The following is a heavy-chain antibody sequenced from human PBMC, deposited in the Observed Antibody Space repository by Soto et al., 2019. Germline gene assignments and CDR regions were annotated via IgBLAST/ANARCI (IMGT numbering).Heavy chain of an antibody. V-gene: IGHV3-15*01. CDR1: GLTFTGAW. J-gene: IGHJ4*02. D-gene: IGHD3-10*01. CDR2: IKSKVDGETT. Sequence: EVQLVESGGGLVKPGGSLRLSCVASGLTFTGAWMSWVRQAPGKGLEWVGRIKSKVDGETTDYSSLVKGRFTISRDDSKNTLYLQMNSLITEDTGVYFCITDPYHPGSGSLDNWGQGALVSVSS. CDR3: ITDPYHPGSGSLDN.